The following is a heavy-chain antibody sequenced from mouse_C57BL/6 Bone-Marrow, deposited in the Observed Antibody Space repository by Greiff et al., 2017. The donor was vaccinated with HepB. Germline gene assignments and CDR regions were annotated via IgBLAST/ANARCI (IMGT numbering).Heavy chain of an antibody. D-gene: IGHD2-1*01. J-gene: IGHJ3*01. CDR2: SRNKANDYTT. V-gene: IGHV7-1*01. CDR3: AREEGGNSWFAY. CDR1: GFTFSDFY. Sequence: EVMLVESGGGLVQSGRSLRLSCATSGFTFSDFYMEWVRQAPGKGLEWIAASRNKANDYTTEYSASVKGRFIVSRDTSQSILYLQMNALRAEDTAIYYCAREEGGNSWFAYWGQGTLVTVSA.